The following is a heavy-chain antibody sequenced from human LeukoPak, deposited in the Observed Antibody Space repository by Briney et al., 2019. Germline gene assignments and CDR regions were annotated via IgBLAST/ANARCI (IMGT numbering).Heavy chain of an antibody. V-gene: IGHV3-7*01. Sequence: GGSLRLSCAASGFTFSTYWMSWVRQAPGKGLEWVANINQDGNENYYVDSVKGRFTISRDNAKSSLYLQMKSLRAEDTAMYYCARGLAATGTGFWGQGTLVTVSS. D-gene: IGHD6-13*01. CDR1: GFTFSTYW. J-gene: IGHJ4*02. CDR3: ARGLAATGTGF. CDR2: INQDGNEN.